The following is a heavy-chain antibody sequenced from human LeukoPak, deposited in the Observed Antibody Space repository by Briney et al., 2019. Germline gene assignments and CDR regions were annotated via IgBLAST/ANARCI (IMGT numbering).Heavy chain of an antibody. CDR1: GGSISSSSYY. V-gene: IGHV4-39*01. CDR2: IYYSGST. D-gene: IGHD3-10*01. J-gene: IGHJ4*02. CDR3: ARQGTMVRGVDY. Sequence: SETLSLTCTVSGGSISSSSYYWGWIRQPPGKGLERIGSIYYSGSTYYNPSLKSRVTISVDTSKNQFSLKLSSVTAADTAVYYCARQGTMVRGVDYWGQGTLVTVSS.